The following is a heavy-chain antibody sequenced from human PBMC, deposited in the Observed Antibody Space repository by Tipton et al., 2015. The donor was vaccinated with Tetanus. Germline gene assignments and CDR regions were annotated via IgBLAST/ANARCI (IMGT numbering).Heavy chain of an antibody. V-gene: IGHV4-30-2*01. J-gene: IGHJ4*02. CDR1: GGSVNSGGYS. Sequence: TLSLTCNVSGGSVNSGGYSWSWIRQHPGKGLEWIGYTYHTGGTYYNPPLKSRVTISVDRSNNQFSLELTSVTAADTALYYCARAPYNSPGKYYFNYWGQGILVTVSS. CDR3: ARAPYNSPGKYYFNY. D-gene: IGHD1-1*01. CDR2: TYHTGGT.